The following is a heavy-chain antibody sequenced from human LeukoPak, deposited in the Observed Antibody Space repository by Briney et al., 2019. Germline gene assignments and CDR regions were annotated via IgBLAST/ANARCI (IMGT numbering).Heavy chain of an antibody. CDR1: GYTFTGYY. CDR2: INPNGGGT. Sequence: EASVKVSCKASGYTFTGYYMHWVRQAPGQGLEWMGRINPNGGGTNYAQKFQGRVTMTRDTSISTAYMELSRLRSDDTAVYYCARESAADDAFDIWGQGTMVTVSS. CDR3: ARESAADDAFDI. J-gene: IGHJ3*02. V-gene: IGHV1-2*06. D-gene: IGHD2-2*01.